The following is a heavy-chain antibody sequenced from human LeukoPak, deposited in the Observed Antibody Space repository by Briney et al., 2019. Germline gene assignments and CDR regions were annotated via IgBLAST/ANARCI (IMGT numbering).Heavy chain of an antibody. J-gene: IGHJ4*02. V-gene: IGHV4-59*01. CDR1: DGSISSYY. CDR2: IYYSGST. D-gene: IGHD5-12*01. CDR3: ARGGVVTTTPRWYYFDY. Sequence: SSETLSLTCTVSDGSISSYYWIWIRQPPGKGLEWIGYIYYSGSTIYSPSLQSRVTISVDMSKNQLSLKLNSVTAADTAVYYCARGGVVTTTPRWYYFDYWGQGILVTVSS.